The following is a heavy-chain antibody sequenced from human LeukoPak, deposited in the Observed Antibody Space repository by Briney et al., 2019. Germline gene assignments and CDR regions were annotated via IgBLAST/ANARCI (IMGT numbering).Heavy chain of an antibody. CDR2: IYYSGST. D-gene: IGHD3-22*01. CDR1: GGSISSGDYY. Sequence: SETLSLTCTVSGGSISSGDYYWSWIRHPPGKGLAWIGYIYYSGSTYYNPSLKSRVTISVDTSKNQFSLKLSSVTAADTAVYYCARVLGYYDSSGFLHEYFQHWGQGTLVTVSS. J-gene: IGHJ1*01. V-gene: IGHV4-30-4*01. CDR3: ARVLGYYDSSGFLHEYFQH.